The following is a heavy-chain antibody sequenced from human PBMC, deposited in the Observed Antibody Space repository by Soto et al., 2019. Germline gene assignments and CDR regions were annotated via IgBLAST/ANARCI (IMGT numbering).Heavy chain of an antibody. CDR1: GYSFANYW. Sequence: GESLKISCKASGYSFANYWIGWVCQKPGKGLEWMGVIYPGDSETTYSPSFEGQVIISVDRSRGTAFLEWSSLRAEDTAVYYCANDMTLGYCSSTSCRDWFDPWGQGTLVTVSS. D-gene: IGHD2-2*01. CDR3: ANDMTLGYCSSTSCRDWFDP. CDR2: IYPGDSET. J-gene: IGHJ5*02. V-gene: IGHV5-51*01.